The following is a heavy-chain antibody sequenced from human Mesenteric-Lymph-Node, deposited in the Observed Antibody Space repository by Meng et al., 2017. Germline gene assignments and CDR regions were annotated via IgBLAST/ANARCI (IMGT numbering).Heavy chain of an antibody. V-gene: IGHV1-3*01. J-gene: IGHJ4*02. CDR1: GYTFTNYA. D-gene: IGHD1-26*01. Sequence: QVQLVQSGAEVKKPGASVKVSCKASGYTFTNYAIQWVRQAPGQRLEWMGWINSGNGKTKYSEKFQGRVTITRDISATTAYMELSSLRSEDMAVYYCARGLWEQSRYYFDSWGQGTLVTVSS. CDR3: ARGLWEQSRYYFDS. CDR2: INSGNGKT.